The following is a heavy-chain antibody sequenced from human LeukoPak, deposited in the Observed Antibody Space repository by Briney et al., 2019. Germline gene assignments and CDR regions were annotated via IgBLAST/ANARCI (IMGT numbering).Heavy chain of an antibody. J-gene: IGHJ4*02. V-gene: IGHV3-30*04. Sequence: GGSLRLSCAASGFTFSSYAMHWVRQAPGKGLEWVAVISYDGSNKYYADSVKGRFTISRDNSKNTLYLQMNSLRAEDTAVYYCARASSGWPPSFDYWGQGTLVTVSS. CDR1: GFTFSSYA. CDR2: ISYDGSNK. D-gene: IGHD6-19*01. CDR3: ARASSGWPPSFDY.